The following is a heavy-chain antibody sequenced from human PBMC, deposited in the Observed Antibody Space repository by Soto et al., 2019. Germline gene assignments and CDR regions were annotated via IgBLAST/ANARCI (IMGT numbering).Heavy chain of an antibody. J-gene: IGHJ4*02. CDR3: AREAGYTYGYVFDY. D-gene: IGHD5-18*01. V-gene: IGHV1-69*01. CDR1: GGTFGNHA. CDR2: IIPVLGVG. Sequence: QVQLVQSGAEVKKPGSSVRVSCKASGGTFGNHAISWVRQAPGLGLEWLGGIIPVLGVGDNAQNFQGRVTITADASTSTAYLELSSLRSEDTALYYCAREAGYTYGYVFDYWGQGTLVTVSS.